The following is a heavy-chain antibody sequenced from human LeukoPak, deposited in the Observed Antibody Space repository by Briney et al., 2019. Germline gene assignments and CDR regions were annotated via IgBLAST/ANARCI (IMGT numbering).Heavy chain of an antibody. CDR3: VRRYMATSAEDFDH. Sequence: GGSLRLSCAASGFTFDDYAMHWVRQAPGKGLEWVSLISWDGGSTYYADSVKGRFTISRDNSKNSLYLQMNSLRADDTAVYYCVRRYMATSAEDFDHWGQGTLVTVSS. J-gene: IGHJ4*02. V-gene: IGHV3-43D*03. CDR2: ISWDGGST. D-gene: IGHD5-24*01. CDR1: GFTFDDYA.